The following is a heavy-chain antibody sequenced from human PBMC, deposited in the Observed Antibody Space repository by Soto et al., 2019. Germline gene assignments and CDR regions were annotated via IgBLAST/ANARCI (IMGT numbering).Heavy chain of an antibody. CDR2: INAGNGNR. Sequence: QVQLVQSGAEVKKPGASVKVSCKASGYTFTSYAMHWVRQAPGQRLEWMGWINAGNGNRKYSQNFQGRVTITRDTSASTAYMELSSLRSEDTAVYYCARVIGGLYYFDYWGQGTLVTVSS. V-gene: IGHV1-3*01. CDR3: ARVIGGLYYFDY. J-gene: IGHJ4*02. CDR1: GYTFTSYA. D-gene: IGHD3-16*02.